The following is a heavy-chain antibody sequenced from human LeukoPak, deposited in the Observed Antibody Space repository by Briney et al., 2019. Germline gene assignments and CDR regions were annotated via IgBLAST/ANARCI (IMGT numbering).Heavy chain of an antibody. CDR1: GYTFTSYG. J-gene: IGHJ6*03. D-gene: IGHD2-8*02. CDR3: SRLLGYYYYYYMDV. CDR2: ISAYNGNT. V-gene: IGHV1-18*01. Sequence: GASVKVSCKASGYTFTSYGLSWVRQAPGQGLEWMGWISAYNGNTNYAQKLHGIVTMTTDTSTSTAYMELRSLRSDDTAVYYCSRLLGYYYYYYMDVWGKGTTVTVSS.